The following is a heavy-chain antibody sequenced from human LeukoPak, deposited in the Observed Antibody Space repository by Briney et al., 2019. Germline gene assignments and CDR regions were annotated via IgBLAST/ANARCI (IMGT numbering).Heavy chain of an antibody. CDR1: GFTFSSYW. CDR2: IKQDGSET. CDR3: ARGAVRRGADY. V-gene: IGHV3-7*01. D-gene: IGHD3-10*02. Sequence: GVCLRLSCAASGFTFSSYWMSWVRQAPGKGLEWVANIKQDGSETYYVDSVKGRFTISRDNAKNSLYLQMNSLRAEDTAVYYCARGAVRRGADYWGQGTLVTVSS. J-gene: IGHJ4*02.